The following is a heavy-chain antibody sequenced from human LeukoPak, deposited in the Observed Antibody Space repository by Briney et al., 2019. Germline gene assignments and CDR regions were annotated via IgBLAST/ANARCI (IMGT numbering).Heavy chain of an antibody. D-gene: IGHD3-10*01. CDR3: ARVRYGSGSYYIAG. CDR2: INHSGST. CDR1: GFTFSSYW. Sequence: GSLRLSCAASGFTFSSYWMSWVRQPPGKGLEWIGEINHSGSTNYNPSPKSRVTISVDTSKNQFSLKLSSVTAADTAVYYCARVRYGSGSYYIAGWGQGTLVTVSS. J-gene: IGHJ4*02. V-gene: IGHV4-34*01.